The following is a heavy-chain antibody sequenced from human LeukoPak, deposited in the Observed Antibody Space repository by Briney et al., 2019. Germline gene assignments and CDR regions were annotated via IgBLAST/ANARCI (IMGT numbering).Heavy chain of an antibody. D-gene: IGHD4-17*01. CDR3: ARDGQDYGDYFWYFDY. CDR1: GFTFSSYA. V-gene: IGHV3-30-3*01. CDR2: ISYDGSNK. Sequence: GGSLRLSCAASGFTFSSYAMHWVRQAPGKGLEWVAVISYDGSNKYYADSVKGRFTISRDNSKNTLYLQMNSLRAEDTAVYYCARDGQDYGDYFWYFDYWGQGTLVTVSS. J-gene: IGHJ4*02.